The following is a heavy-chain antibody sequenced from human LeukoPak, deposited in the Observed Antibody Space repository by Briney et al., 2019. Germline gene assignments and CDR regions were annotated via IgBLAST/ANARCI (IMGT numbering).Heavy chain of an antibody. D-gene: IGHD2-2*01. CDR1: GGSISSGGYY. V-gene: IGHV4-30-4*08. CDR2: IYYSGST. CDR3: ARDGGCSSTSCYPDY. J-gene: IGHJ4*02. Sequence: PSETLSLTCTVSGGSISSGGYYWSWIRQPPGKGLEWIGYIYYSGSTYYNPSLKSRVTISVDTSKNQFPLKLSSVTAADTAVYYCARDGGCSSTSCYPDYWGQGTLVTVSS.